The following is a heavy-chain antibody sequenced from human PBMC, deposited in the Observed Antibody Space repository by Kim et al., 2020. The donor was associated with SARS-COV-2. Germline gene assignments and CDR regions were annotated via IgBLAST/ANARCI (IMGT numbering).Heavy chain of an antibody. V-gene: IGHV3-23*01. CDR2: ISGSGGST. CDR3: AKDSTYPTVTAPWFDY. D-gene: IGHD4-17*01. CDR1: GFTFSSYA. J-gene: IGHJ4*02. Sequence: GGSLRLSCAASGFTFSSYAMSWVRQAPGKGLEWVSAISGSGGSTYYADSVKGRFTISRDNSKNTLYLQMNSLRAEDTAVYYCAKDSTYPTVTAPWFDYWGQGTLVTVSS.